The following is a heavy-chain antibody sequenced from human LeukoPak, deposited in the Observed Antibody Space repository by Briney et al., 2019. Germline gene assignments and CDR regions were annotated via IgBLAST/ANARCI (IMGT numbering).Heavy chain of an antibody. J-gene: IGHJ3*02. V-gene: IGHV5-51*01. D-gene: IGHD6-19*01. Sequence: GESLKISCKGSGYSFTSYWIGWVRQMPGKGLEWMGIIYPGDSDTRYSPSFQGQVTISADKSISTAYLQLNSLKASDTAMYYCARLWAVAGTTDAFDIWGQGTMVTVSS. CDR1: GYSFTSYW. CDR2: IYPGDSDT. CDR3: ARLWAVAGTTDAFDI.